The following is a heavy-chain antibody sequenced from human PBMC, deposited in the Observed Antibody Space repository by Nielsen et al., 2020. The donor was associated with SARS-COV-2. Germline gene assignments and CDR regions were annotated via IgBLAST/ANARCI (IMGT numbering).Heavy chain of an antibody. CDR1: GGPIRNTY. CDR2: SDHIWRI. Sequence: SETLSPTFAVSGGPIRNTYWGWIGQPPGKRREWIPFSDHIWRINYNPSLKRRATISADTSKDQISLKLRSVNAADTAVYYCARLPAGTVSFDIWGQGTMVTVS. D-gene: IGHD2-2*01. CDR3: ARLPAGTVSFDI. V-gene: IGHV4-59*08. J-gene: IGHJ3*02.